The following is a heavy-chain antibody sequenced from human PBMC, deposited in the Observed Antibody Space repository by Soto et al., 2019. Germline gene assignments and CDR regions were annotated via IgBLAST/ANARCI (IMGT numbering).Heavy chain of an antibody. CDR3: AGGYYYGSGSYYPYYYYGMDV. Sequence: QVQLVQSGAEVKKPGSSVKVSCKASGGTFSSYAISWVRQAPGQGLEWMGGIIPIFGTANYAQKFQGRVTIPADESTSTAYMALSSLRSEDTAVYYCAGGYYYGSGSYYPYYYYGMDVWGQGTTVTVSS. D-gene: IGHD3-10*01. J-gene: IGHJ6*02. V-gene: IGHV1-69*01. CDR1: GGTFSSYA. CDR2: IIPIFGTA.